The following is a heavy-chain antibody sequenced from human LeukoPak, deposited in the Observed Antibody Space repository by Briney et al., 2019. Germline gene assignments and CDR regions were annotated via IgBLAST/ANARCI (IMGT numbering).Heavy chain of an antibody. V-gene: IGHV4-34*01. CDR2: INPSGST. J-gene: IGHJ4*02. CDR3: ARAESWRARSPYY. D-gene: IGHD6-6*01. Sequence: PSETLSLTCAVYGGSFSGYYWSWIRQPPGKGLAWIGEINPSGSTNYNPSLKSRVTISVDTSKNQFSLKLSSVTAADTAVYYCARAESWRARSPYYWGQGTLVTVSS. CDR1: GGSFSGYY.